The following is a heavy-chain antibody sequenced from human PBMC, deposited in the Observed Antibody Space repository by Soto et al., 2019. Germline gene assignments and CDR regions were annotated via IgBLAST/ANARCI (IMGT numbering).Heavy chain of an antibody. CDR1: GITFNSYS. V-gene: IGHV3-21*01. CDR2: ISSVSTYI. D-gene: IGHD3-9*01. J-gene: IGHJ6*02. Sequence: GGSLRLSCAASGITFNSYSMNWVRQAPGKGLEWVSSISSVSTYIYYADSVKGRFTISRDNAKNSLYLQMNSLRAEDTAVYYCARARYYDILTDYYNQVAMDVWGQGTTVTVSS. CDR3: ARARYYDILTDYYNQVAMDV.